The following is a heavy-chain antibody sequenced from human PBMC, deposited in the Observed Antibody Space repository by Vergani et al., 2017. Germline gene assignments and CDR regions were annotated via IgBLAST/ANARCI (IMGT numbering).Heavy chain of an antibody. V-gene: IGHV3-9*01. CDR1: GFTFQAFA. CDR2: IDRNYGVK. Sequence: VEAGGGLVQPGGSLRLSCTASGFTFQAFAFHWVRQVSGRGLEWVSGIDRNYGVKNGNSFEGRFSISRDNAKKAVFLQMNNLRHEDTALYFCVKDNDYDADGPFDLWGRGTVVTVSS. CDR3: VKDNDYDADGPFDL. J-gene: IGHJ2*01. D-gene: IGHD3-16*01.